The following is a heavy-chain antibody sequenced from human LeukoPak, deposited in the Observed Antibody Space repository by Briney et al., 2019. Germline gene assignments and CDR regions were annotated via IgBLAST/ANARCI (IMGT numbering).Heavy chain of an antibody. CDR1: GDSISDSY. V-gene: IGHV4-59*01. CDR3: AKGTEGYLHLEH. D-gene: IGHD2-15*01. J-gene: IGHJ5*02. Sequence: SETLSLTCTVSGDSISDSYWTWVRQPPGEGLEYIGYIYYTGSTTYSTSLRGRVTISLDKSKSRFSLKLNSVTTADTAVDFCAKGTEGYLHLEHWGQGALVTVSS. CDR2: IYYTGST.